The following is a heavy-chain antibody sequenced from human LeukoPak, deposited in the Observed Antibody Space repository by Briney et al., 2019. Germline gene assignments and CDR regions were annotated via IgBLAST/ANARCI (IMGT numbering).Heavy chain of an antibody. J-gene: IGHJ4*02. D-gene: IGHD1-26*01. CDR2: ISSSSSYI. CDR1: GFTLSSYS. Sequence: GGSLRLCCAASGFTLSSYSMNWVRQAPGKGLEWVSSISSSSSYIYYADSVKGRFTISRDNAKNSLYLQMNSLRAEDTAVYYCARDLWSYRPRTLYYWGQGTLVTVSS. CDR3: ARDLWSYRPRTLYY. V-gene: IGHV3-21*01.